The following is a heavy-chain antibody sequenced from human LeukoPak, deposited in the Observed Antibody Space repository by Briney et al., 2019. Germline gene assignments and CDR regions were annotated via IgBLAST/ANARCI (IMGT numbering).Heavy chain of an antibody. Sequence: ASVKVSCKASGYTFTSYDINWVRQATGQGLEWMGWMNPNSGNTGYAQKFQGRVTMTRNTSISTAYMELSRLRSDDTAVYYCASYSSSWYAPMLQHWGQGTLVTVSS. CDR2: MNPNSGNT. CDR3: ASYSSSWYAPMLQH. J-gene: IGHJ1*01. D-gene: IGHD6-13*01. V-gene: IGHV1-8*01. CDR1: GYTFTSYD.